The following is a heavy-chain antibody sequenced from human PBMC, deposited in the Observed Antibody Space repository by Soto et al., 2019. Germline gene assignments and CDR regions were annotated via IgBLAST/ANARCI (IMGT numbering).Heavy chain of an antibody. CDR3: ARGFVGPAAISLFGNWFDP. D-gene: IGHD2-2*01. CDR1: GYTFTSYA. Sequence: GASVKVSCKASGYTFTSYAMHWVRQAPGQRLEWMGWINAGNGNTKYSQKFQGRVTITRDTSASTAYMELSSLRSEDTAVYYCARGFVGPAAISLFGNWFDPWGQGTLVTVSS. J-gene: IGHJ5*02. CDR2: INAGNGNT. V-gene: IGHV1-3*01.